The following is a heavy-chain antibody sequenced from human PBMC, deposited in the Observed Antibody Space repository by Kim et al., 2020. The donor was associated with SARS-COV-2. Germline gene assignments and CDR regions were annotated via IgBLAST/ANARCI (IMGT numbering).Heavy chain of an antibody. CDR1: GFTFGDYA. Sequence: GGSLRLSCAASGFTFGDYAMHWVRQAPGKGLEWVSGISWNSGSIGYADSVKGRFTISRDNAKNSLYLQMNSLRAEDTALYYCAKGVLWFGELLHNFDYWGQGTLVTVSS. CDR3: AKGVLWFGELLHNFDY. J-gene: IGHJ4*02. CDR2: ISWNSGSI. D-gene: IGHD3-10*01. V-gene: IGHV3-9*01.